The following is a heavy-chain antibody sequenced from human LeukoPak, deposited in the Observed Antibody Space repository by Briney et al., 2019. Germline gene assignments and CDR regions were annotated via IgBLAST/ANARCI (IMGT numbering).Heavy chain of an antibody. V-gene: IGHV1-24*01. J-gene: IGHJ6*03. CDR2: FDPEDGET. CDR1: GYTLTELS. D-gene: IGHD1-14*01. CDR3: ATHYLTGYYYYMDV. Sequence: ASVKVSCKVSGYTLTELSMHWVRQAPGKGLEWMGGFDPEDGETIYAQKFQGRVTMTEDTSTDTAYMELSSLRSEDTAVHYCATHYLTGYYYYMDVWGKGTTVTVSS.